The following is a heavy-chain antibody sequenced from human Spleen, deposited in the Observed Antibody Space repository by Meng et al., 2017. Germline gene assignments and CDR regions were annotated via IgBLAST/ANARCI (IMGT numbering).Heavy chain of an antibody. Sequence: SVKVSCKAFGGTFNSYAVSWVRQAPGQGLEWMGAINPIIETRNSAQKFRGRLTITADKSTNTAYMELSRLRCEDTAMYYCATDLGWGQGTRVTVS. J-gene: IGHJ4*02. CDR3: ATDLG. CDR1: GGTFNSYA. D-gene: IGHD7-27*01. CDR2: INPIIETR. V-gene: IGHV1-69*06.